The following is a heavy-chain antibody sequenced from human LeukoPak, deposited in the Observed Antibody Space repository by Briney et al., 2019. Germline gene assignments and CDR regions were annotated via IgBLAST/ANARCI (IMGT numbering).Heavy chain of an antibody. D-gene: IGHD5-18*01. V-gene: IGHV3-53*01. CDR3: ASSQDTAMVEFY. Sequence: GGSLRLSCAASGFTVSSSYMSWVRQAPGKGLEWVSVIYSGGSTYYADSVKGRFTISRDNSKNTLYLQMNSLRAEDTAVYYCASSQDTAMVEFYWGQGTLVTVSS. CDR1: GFTVSSSY. CDR2: IYSGGST. J-gene: IGHJ4*02.